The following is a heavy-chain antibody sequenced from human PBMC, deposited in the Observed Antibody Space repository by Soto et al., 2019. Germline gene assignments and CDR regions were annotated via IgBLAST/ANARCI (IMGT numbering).Heavy chain of an antibody. CDR2: IYYSGNT. D-gene: IGHD2-2*01. Sequence: SETLSLTCTVSGGSISSGGSYWGWIRQPPGKGLEWIGYIYYSGNTYFNPSLKSRVTLSVDTSKNQFSLNLSSVTAADTAVYYCVRYCSTTKCPFDYWGQGTQVTVSS. J-gene: IGHJ4*02. CDR1: GGSISSGGSY. CDR3: VRYCSTTKCPFDY. V-gene: IGHV4-30-4*01.